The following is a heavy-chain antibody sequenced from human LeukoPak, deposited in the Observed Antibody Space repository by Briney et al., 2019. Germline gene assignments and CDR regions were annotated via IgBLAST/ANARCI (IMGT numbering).Heavy chain of an antibody. CDR3: ARGGVTTSY. J-gene: IGHJ4*02. CDR2: MSPNSGNT. V-gene: IGHV1-8*01. Sequence: ASVKVSCKASGYTFTSYDINWVRQATGQGLEWMGWMSPNSGNTGYAQEFQGRVTMTRDTSISTAYMELSNLMSEDTALYYCARGGVTTSYWGQGTLVTVSS. CDR1: GYTFTSYD. D-gene: IGHD4-11*01.